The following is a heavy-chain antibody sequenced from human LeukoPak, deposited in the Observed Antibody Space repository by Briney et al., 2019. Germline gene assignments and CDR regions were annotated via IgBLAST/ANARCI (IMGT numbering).Heavy chain of an antibody. D-gene: IGHD6-13*01. CDR1: GGSISSYY. V-gene: IGHV4-59*01. CDR2: IYYSGST. J-gene: IGHJ6*02. CDR3: ARASSSLDYYYYGMDV. Sequence: SETLSLTCTVSGGSISSYYWSWIRQPPGKGLEWIGYIYYSGSTNYNPSLKSRVTISVDTSKNQFSLKLSSVTAADTAVYYCARASSSLDYYYYGMDVWGQGTTVTVS.